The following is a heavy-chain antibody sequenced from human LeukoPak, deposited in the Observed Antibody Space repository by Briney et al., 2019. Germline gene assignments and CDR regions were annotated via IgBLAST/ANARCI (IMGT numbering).Heavy chain of an antibody. V-gene: IGHV1-18*01. Sequence: ASVKVSCTASGYTFTSYGISWVRQAPGQGLGWMGWISAYNGNTNYAQKLQGRVTMTTDTSTSTAYMELRSLRSDDTAVYYCATSRRGSYSEYYFDYWGQGTLVTVSS. D-gene: IGHD1-26*01. CDR3: ATSRRGSYSEYYFDY. J-gene: IGHJ4*02. CDR1: GYTFTSYG. CDR2: ISAYNGNT.